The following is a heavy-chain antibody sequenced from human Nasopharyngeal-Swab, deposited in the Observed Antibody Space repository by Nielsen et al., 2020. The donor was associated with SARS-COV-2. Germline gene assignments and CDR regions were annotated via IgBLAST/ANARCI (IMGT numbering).Heavy chain of an antibody. J-gene: IGHJ3*01. Sequence: SETLSLTCTVSGGSISSGGYYWSWIRQHPGKGLEWIGYIYYSGSTYYNPSLKSRVTISVDTSKNKFSLKLSSVTAADTAVYYCARDLRSSSWDAFSLWGQGTMVTVSS. CDR3: ARDLRSSSWDAFSL. D-gene: IGHD6-13*01. V-gene: IGHV4-31*03. CDR1: GGSISSGGYY. CDR2: IYYSGST.